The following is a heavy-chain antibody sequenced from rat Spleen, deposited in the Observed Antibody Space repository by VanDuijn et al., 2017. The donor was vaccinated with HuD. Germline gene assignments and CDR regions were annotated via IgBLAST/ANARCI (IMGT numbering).Heavy chain of an antibody. CDR2: MWSAGDT. Sequence: EVQLKESGPGLVQPSQTLSLTCTVSGFSLTDYSVHWVRQPPGKGLEWMGVMWSAGDTDYNSALNSRLSISRDTSKSQVFLKMNSLQTEDTATYYCARDVANYYGGTYGVMAAWGQGASVTVSS. CDR1: GFSLTDYS. CDR3: ARDVANYYGGTYGVMAA. D-gene: IGHD1-12*02. V-gene: IGHV2S63*01. J-gene: IGHJ4*01.